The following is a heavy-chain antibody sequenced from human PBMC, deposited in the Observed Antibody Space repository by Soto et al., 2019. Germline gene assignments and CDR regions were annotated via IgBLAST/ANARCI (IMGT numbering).Heavy chain of an antibody. CDR1: GGSISRTSYY. J-gene: IGHJ4*02. Sequence: ETLSLTCTVSGGSISRTSYYWGWIRQPSGKGLEWIGSIFYSGYTYYSPSLKSRVSISVDTSKNQFSLKLNSVTATDTAVYYCARQATSGLSFDYWGQGTLVTVSS. CDR2: IFYSGYT. V-gene: IGHV4-39*01. D-gene: IGHD2-15*01. CDR3: ARQATSGLSFDY.